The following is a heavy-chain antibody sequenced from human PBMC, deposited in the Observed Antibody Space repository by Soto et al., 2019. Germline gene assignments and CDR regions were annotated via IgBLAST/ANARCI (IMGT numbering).Heavy chain of an antibody. J-gene: IGHJ6*02. Sequence: GEFLKISCKGSGYSFTSYLIGWVRQLPGKGLEWMGIIYPGDSDTRYSPSFQGQVTISADKSISTAYLQWSSLKASDTAMYYCAIPPYGDYEDYYGMDVWGQGTTVTVSS. CDR1: GYSFTSYL. CDR3: AIPPYGDYEDYYGMDV. D-gene: IGHD4-17*01. CDR2: IYPGDSDT. V-gene: IGHV5-51*01.